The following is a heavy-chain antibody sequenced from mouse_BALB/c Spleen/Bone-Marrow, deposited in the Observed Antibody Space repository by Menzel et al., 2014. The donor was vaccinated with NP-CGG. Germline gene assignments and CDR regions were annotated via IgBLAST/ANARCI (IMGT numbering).Heavy chain of an antibody. Sequence: VQLQESGAELVRPGVSVKISCKGSGCTFTDYAMHWVKQSHAKSLEWIGVISTYYGDASYNQKFKGKATMTVDKSSSTAYMELARLTSEDSAIYYCARWRYYGSSYVSYYAMDYWGQGTSVTVSS. V-gene: IGHV1S137*01. CDR1: GCTFTDYA. J-gene: IGHJ4*01. D-gene: IGHD1-1*01. CDR3: ARWRYYGSSYVSYYAMDY. CDR2: ISTYYGDA.